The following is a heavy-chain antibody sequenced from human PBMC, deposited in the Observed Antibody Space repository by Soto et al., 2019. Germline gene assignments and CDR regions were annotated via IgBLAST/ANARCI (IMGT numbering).Heavy chain of an antibody. J-gene: IGHJ4*02. Sequence: SETLSLTCTVSGGSVSSTSYYWTWIRQPPGKGVEWIGYIHYSGSTNYNPSLQSRVTISVDTSKNHFSLELTSVTAADTAVYYFARAWEHLYCDYWGQGALVTVSS. CDR1: GGSVSSTSYY. D-gene: IGHD1-26*01. V-gene: IGHV4-61*01. CDR2: IHYSGST. CDR3: ARAWEHLYCDY.